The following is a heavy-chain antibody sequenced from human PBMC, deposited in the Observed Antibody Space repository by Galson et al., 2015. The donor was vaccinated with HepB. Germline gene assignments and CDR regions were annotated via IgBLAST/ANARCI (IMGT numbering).Heavy chain of an antibody. D-gene: IGHD6-19*01. CDR1: GFTFSSYS. CDR2: ISSSSSYI. V-gene: IGHV3-21*01. CDR3: ARGGGGIAVAGPSDY. Sequence: SLRLSCAASGFTFSSYSMNWVRQAPGKGLEWVSSISSSSSYIYYADSVKGRFTISRDNAKNSLYLQMNSLRAEDTAVYYCARGGGGIAVAGPSDYWGQGTLVTVSS. J-gene: IGHJ4*02.